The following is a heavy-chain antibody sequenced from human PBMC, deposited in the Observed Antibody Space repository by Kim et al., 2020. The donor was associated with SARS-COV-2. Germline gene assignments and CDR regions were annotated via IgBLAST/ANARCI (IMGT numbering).Heavy chain of an antibody. V-gene: IGHV3-30*03. CDR1: GFTFSRQV. CDR2: ISYEGSTQ. CDR3: ARNLVGDTDLGP. Sequence: GGSLRLSCAASGFTFSRQVMHWGRQAPGKGLEWVALISYEGSTQKYTDSVKGRFTVSRDNSKNTLFLQMNSLRPEDTAVYYCARNLVGDTDLGPWGQGTLVTVSS. J-gene: IGHJ5*02. D-gene: IGHD1-26*01.